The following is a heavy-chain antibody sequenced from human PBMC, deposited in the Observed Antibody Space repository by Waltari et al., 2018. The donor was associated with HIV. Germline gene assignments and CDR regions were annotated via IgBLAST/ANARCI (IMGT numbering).Heavy chain of an antibody. J-gene: IGHJ4*02. V-gene: IGHV3-7*03. CDR2: IKQDGSEK. CDR1: GFPFCSYW. D-gene: IGHD6-19*01. Sequence: EVQLVESGGGLVQPGGSLRLSCAPSGFPFCSYWMSWVGEPPGKGLGWVANIKQDGSEKYYVDSVKGRFTISRDNANNSMDLQMNSLRAEDTAVYYCSSGWGYWGQGTLVTVSS. CDR3: SSGWGY.